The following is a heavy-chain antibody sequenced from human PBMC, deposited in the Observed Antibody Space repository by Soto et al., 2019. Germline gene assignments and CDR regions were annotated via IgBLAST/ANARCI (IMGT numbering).Heavy chain of an antibody. Sequence: QVQLVQSGAEVKKPGASVKVSCKASGYTFSSYAIHWMRQAPGQRLEWMGWINADNGNTKYSQNFQHRVTITRDTSASTAYMELSSLRSEDTAVYFCAKGGRDYYGSGSYESSYYYAVDVWGQGTTVTVSS. V-gene: IGHV1-3*01. J-gene: IGHJ6*02. CDR2: INADNGNT. CDR3: AKGGRDYYGSGSYESSYYYAVDV. CDR1: GYTFSSYA. D-gene: IGHD3-10*01.